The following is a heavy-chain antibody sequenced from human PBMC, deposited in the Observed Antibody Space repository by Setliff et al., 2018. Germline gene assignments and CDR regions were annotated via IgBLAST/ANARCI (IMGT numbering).Heavy chain of an antibody. V-gene: IGHV4-34*01. J-gene: IGHJ6*03. Sequence: SETLSLTCAVYGGPFSGYYWSWIRQPPGKGLEWIGEINHSGSTNYNQSLKSRVTLSVDTSKNQFSLKLSAVTAADTAVYFCAREDGPNYYYYYMDIWGKGTTVTVSS. CDR3: AREDGPNYYYYYMDI. CDR2: INHSGST. CDR1: GGPFSGYY. D-gene: IGHD2-15*01.